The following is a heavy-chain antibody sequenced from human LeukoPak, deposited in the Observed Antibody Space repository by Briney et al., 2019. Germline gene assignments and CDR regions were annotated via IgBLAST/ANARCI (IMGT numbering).Heavy chain of an antibody. CDR3: AKDPLKGLQLLLDI. CDR1: GFTFSSYA. J-gene: IGHJ3*02. Sequence: GGSLRLSCAASGFTFSSYAMTWVRQAPGKGLEWVSTISRSGNRTYYADSVKGRFTISRDNSKNTVHLEMNTPRVEDTALYYCAKDPLKGLQLLLDIWGQGTMVTVSS. V-gene: IGHV3-23*01. CDR2: ISRSGNRT. D-gene: IGHD6-6*01.